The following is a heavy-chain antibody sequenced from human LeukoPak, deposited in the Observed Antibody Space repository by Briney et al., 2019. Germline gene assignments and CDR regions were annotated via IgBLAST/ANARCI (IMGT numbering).Heavy chain of an antibody. CDR3: ARDQAGGSRVPAAAYYYYYYGMDV. CDR1: GYTFTSYG. Sequence: ASVNVSCKASGYTFTSYGISWVRQAPGQGLEWMGWISAYNGDTNYAQKLQGRVTMTTDTSTSTAYMELRSLRSDDTAVYYCARDQAGGSRVPAAAYYYYYYGMDVWGQGTTVTVSS. CDR2: ISAYNGDT. D-gene: IGHD2-2*01. J-gene: IGHJ6*02. V-gene: IGHV1-18*01.